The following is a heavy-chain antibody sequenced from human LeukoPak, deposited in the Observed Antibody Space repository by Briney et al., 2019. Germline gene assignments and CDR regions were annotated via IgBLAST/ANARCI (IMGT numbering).Heavy chain of an antibody. Sequence: GGSLRLSCAASGFTFSSYAMSWVRQAPGKGLEWVSAISGSGGSTYYADSVKGRFTISRDNSKNTLYLQMNSLRAEDTAVYYCAKDAQRAMGATTGGQMDGVPYYFDYWGQGTLVTVSS. CDR2: ISGSGGST. J-gene: IGHJ4*02. V-gene: IGHV3-23*01. D-gene: IGHD1-26*01. CDR1: GFTFSSYA. CDR3: AKDAQRAMGATTGGQMDGVPYYFDY.